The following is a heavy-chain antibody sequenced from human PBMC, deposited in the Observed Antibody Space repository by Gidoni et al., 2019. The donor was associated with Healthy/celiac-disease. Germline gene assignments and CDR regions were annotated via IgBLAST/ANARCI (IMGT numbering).Heavy chain of an antibody. J-gene: IGHJ4*02. CDR2: INWNGGST. CDR3: ARVLLGYCSGGSCYAGDY. CDR1: GFTFDDYG. D-gene: IGHD2-15*01. Sequence: EVQLVESGGGVVRPGGSLRLSCAASGFTFDDYGMSWARQAPGKGLGWVSGINWNGGSTGYADSVKGRFTISRDNAKNSLYLQMNSLRAEDTALYYCARVLLGYCSGGSCYAGDYWGQGTLVTVSS. V-gene: IGHV3-20*04.